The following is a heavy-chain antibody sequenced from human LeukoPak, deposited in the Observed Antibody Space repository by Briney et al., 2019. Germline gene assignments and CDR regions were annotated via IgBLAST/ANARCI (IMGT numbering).Heavy chain of an antibody. D-gene: IGHD5-24*01. Sequence: ASVKVSCKASGYTFTSYYMHWVRRAPGQGLEWMGIINPSGGSTSYAQKFQGRVTMTRNTSISTAYMEMSSLRSEDTAVYYCASGGLQEFDYWGQGTLVTVSS. J-gene: IGHJ4*02. CDR2: INPSGGST. CDR3: ASGGLQEFDY. V-gene: IGHV1-46*01. CDR1: GYTFTSYY.